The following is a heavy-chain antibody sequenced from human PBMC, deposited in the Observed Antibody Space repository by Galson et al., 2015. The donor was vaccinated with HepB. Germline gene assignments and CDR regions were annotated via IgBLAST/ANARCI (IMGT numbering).Heavy chain of an antibody. Sequence: SVKVSCKASGYTFTSYGISWVRQAPGQGLEWMGWINAYNGNTNYAQKLQGRVTMTTDTSTSTAYMELRSLRSDDTAVYYCARADNYYDSSGYSFWGQGTLVTVSS. J-gene: IGHJ4*02. CDR3: ARADNYYDSSGYSF. D-gene: IGHD3-22*01. CDR2: INAYNGNT. CDR1: GYTFTSYG. V-gene: IGHV1-18*01.